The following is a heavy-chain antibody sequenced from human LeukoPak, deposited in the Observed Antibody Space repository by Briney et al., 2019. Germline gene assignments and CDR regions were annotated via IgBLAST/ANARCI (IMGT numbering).Heavy chain of an antibody. CDR3: ARYSGTQFGP. CDR2: IYYSGST. D-gene: IGHD1-26*01. J-gene: IGHJ5*02. CDR1: GGSISSSSYY. V-gene: IGHV4-39*01. Sequence: PSETLSLTCTVSGGSISSSSYYWGWIRQPPGKGLEWIGSIYYSGSTYYNPSLKSRVTISVDTSKNQFSLQVNSVTPEDTAVYYCARYSGTQFGPWGQGTLVTVSS.